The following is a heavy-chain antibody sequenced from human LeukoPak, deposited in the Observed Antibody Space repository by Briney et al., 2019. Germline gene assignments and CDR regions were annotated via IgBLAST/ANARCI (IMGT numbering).Heavy chain of an antibody. CDR1: GYSFTSYW. J-gene: IGHJ4*02. V-gene: IGHV5-51*01. D-gene: IGHD2-21*01. CDR2: IFAGGSDT. CDR3: SRQSVAMDY. Sequence: GESLKISCRGSGYSFTSYWIGWVRQMPGKGLEWMGIIFAGGSDTRYSPSFQGQVTISVDKSINTAYLQWSSLKASDTAIYYCSRQSVAMDYWGQGTLVTVSS.